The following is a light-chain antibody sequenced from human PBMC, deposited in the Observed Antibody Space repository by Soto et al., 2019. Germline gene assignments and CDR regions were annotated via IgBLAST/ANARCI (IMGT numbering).Light chain of an antibody. Sequence: EGVMTQSPTTLSVSPGERATLSFRASQSVTNNLAWYQQKPGQAPRLLVFGASTRATGIPARFSGSGSGTEFTLIISSLQSEDSAVYYCQQYHVWPRTFGQGTKVDIK. CDR3: QQYHVWPRT. CDR1: QSVTNN. V-gene: IGKV3-15*01. CDR2: GAS. J-gene: IGKJ1*01.